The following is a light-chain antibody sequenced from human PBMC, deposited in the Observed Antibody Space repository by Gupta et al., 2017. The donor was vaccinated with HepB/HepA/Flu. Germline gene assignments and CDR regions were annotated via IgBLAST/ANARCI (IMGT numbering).Light chain of an antibody. CDR3: QQYYTTPPT. Sequence: DIVMTQSQDSLAVSLGERATINCKSSQSVLYSSNNKNYLAWYQQKPGQPPKLLIYWASTRKSGVPDRFSGSESGTDFSLTISSLQAEDVAVYYCQQYYTTPPTFGQGTRLEIK. V-gene: IGKV4-1*01. CDR2: WAS. CDR1: QSVLYSSNNKNY. J-gene: IGKJ5*01.